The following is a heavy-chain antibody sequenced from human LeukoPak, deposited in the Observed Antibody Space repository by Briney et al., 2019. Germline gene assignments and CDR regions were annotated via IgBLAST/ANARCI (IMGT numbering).Heavy chain of an antibody. V-gene: IGHV1-46*01. J-gene: IGHJ4*02. Sequence: ASVKVSCKASGYTFTGNGISWVRQAPGQGLEWMGMIYPRDGSTSYAQKFQGRVTVTRDTSTSTVHMELSGLRSEDTAVYYCARDQEAFDYWGQGTLVTVSS. CDR3: ARDQEAFDY. CDR2: IYPRDGST. CDR1: GYTFTGNG.